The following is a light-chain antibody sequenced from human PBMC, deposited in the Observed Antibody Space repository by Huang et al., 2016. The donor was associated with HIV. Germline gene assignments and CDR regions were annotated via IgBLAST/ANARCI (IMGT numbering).Light chain of an antibody. CDR1: QGLMNS. J-gene: IGKJ1*01. CDR2: AAS. CDR3: QQYYGDLWT. V-gene: IGKV1-NL1*01. Sequence: DIQLTQTPSSLSASVGDRVTITCRASQGLMNSLAWYQHKPGKAPRLLLYAASRLQRGVPSRCSGSGFGTDYTLTISSLQPEDFATYYCQQYYGDLWTFGQGTRVDIK.